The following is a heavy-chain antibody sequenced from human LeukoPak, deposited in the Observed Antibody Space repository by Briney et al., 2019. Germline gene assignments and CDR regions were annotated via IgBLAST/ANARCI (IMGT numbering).Heavy chain of an antibody. Sequence: ASVKVSCKASGYTFTSYYMHWVRQAPGQGLEWMGIINPSGGSTRYAQKFQGRVTMTRDTSTSTVYMELRSLRSDDTAVYYCARSQRGGSGSYWFDPWGQGTLVTVSS. D-gene: IGHD3-10*01. CDR1: GYTFTSYY. CDR3: ARSQRGGSGSYWFDP. J-gene: IGHJ5*02. CDR2: INPSGGST. V-gene: IGHV1-46*01.